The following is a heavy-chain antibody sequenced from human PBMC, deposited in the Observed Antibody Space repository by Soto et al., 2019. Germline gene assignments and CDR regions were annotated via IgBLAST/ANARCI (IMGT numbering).Heavy chain of an antibody. Sequence: GGSLRLSCAASGFTFRSYGMSWVRQTPGKGLEWLAIIQYDGSKEYYADSVKGRFSISRDNSKNTLDLQMNSLRAEDSAVYYCARDRTYYGSGAVGMDVWGQGTTVTVS. CDR1: GFTFRSYG. CDR2: IQYDGSKE. J-gene: IGHJ6*02. CDR3: ARDRTYYGSGAVGMDV. V-gene: IGHV3-33*07. D-gene: IGHD3-10*01.